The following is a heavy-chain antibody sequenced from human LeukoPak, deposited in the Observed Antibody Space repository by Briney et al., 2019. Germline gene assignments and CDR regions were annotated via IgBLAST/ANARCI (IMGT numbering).Heavy chain of an antibody. CDR2: ISGSGGNT. V-gene: IGHV3-23*01. D-gene: IGHD2/OR15-2a*01. Sequence: PGGSLRLSCAASGFTFRSYAMSWVRQAPGKGLEWVSIISGSGGNTYYADSVKGRFTISRDNSKNTLYLQMNSLRAEDTAVYYCAKTTSSYYYNMDVWGKGTTVTVSS. CDR3: AKTTSSYYYNMDV. J-gene: IGHJ6*03. CDR1: GFTFRSYA.